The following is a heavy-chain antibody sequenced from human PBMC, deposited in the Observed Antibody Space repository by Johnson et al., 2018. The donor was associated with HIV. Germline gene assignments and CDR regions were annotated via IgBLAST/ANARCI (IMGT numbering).Heavy chain of an antibody. CDR1: GSTVSSNY. J-gene: IGHJ3*02. Sequence: VQLVESGGGLVQPGGSLRLSCAASGSTVSSNYMSWVRQAPGKGLEWVSVIYSGVSAYYAHSVKGRLSISRDNAKNSLYLQMNSLRAEDTALYSCAREPELDSGSHSVAFDIWCQGTMVTVSS. V-gene: IGHV3-66*01. CDR2: IYSGVSA. CDR3: AREPELDSGSHSVAFDI. D-gene: IGHD1-26*01.